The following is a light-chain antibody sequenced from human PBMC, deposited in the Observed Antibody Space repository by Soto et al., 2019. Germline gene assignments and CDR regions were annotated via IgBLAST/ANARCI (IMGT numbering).Light chain of an antibody. CDR3: QQRSSWPPT. Sequence: EIVFTQAPATVSLSPGERAALSCRASPSVTIYLAWYQQKPGQAPRLLIYDTSNRATGIPARFSGSGSGTDFTLTISRLEPEDFAVYYCQQRSSWPPTFGGGTKVDIK. J-gene: IGKJ4*01. V-gene: IGKV3-11*01. CDR1: PSVTIY. CDR2: DTS.